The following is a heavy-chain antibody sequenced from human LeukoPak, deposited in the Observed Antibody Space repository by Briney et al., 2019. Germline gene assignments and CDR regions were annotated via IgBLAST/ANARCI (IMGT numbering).Heavy chain of an antibody. CDR2: ISYDGSNK. V-gene: IGHV3-30*18. D-gene: IGHD3-10*01. Sequence: PGGSLRLSCAASGFTFSSYGMHWVRQAPGKGLEWVAVISYDGSNKYYADSVKGRFTISRDNSKNTLYLQMNSLRAEDTAVYYCAKYAYGSGGIWFDPWGQGTLVTVSS. CDR1: GFTFSSYG. J-gene: IGHJ5*02. CDR3: AKYAYGSGGIWFDP.